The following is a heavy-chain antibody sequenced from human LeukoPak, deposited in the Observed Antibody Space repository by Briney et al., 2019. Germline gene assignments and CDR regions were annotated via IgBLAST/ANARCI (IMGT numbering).Heavy chain of an antibody. CDR1: GGSISSGSYY. Sequence: SQTLSLTCTVSGGSISSGSYYWSWIRQPAGKGLEWIGRIYTSGSTNYNPSLKSRVTISVDTSKNQFSLKLSSVTAADTAVYYCARTGSSGWYSDYWGQGTLVTVSS. J-gene: IGHJ4*02. D-gene: IGHD6-19*01. V-gene: IGHV4-61*02. CDR2: IYTSGST. CDR3: ARTGSSGWYSDY.